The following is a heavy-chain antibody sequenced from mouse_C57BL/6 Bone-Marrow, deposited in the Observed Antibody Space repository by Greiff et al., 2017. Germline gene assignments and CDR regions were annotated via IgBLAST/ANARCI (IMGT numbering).Heavy chain of an antibody. D-gene: IGHD2-4*01. Sequence: QVQLQQPGAELVKPGASVKLSCKASGYTFTNYWMHWVKQRPGQGLEWIGMMHPNGGSPDYNDKFKSEATLSVDKSSRTAYMELSSLTSEDSAVDYCARSYDYDDYTMDYWGQGTSVTVSA. CDR1: GYTFTNYW. V-gene: IGHV1-64*01. J-gene: IGHJ4*01. CDR3: ARSYDYDDYTMDY. CDR2: MHPNGGSP.